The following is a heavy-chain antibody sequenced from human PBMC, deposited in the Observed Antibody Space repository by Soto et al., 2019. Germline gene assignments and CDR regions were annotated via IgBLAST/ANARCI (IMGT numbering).Heavy chain of an antibody. CDR3: ARGGCGGECSFDY. V-gene: IGHV1-46*01. D-gene: IGHD2-21*01. CDR2: INPSGGDT. Sequence: QVQLVQSGAEVKKPGASVKVSCKASGYTFTSHYIRWVRQAPGQGLEWMGIINPSGGDTTYAQQFQGRVTMTRDTSTRTVYMELSSLRSEDTAVYYCARGGCGGECSFDYWGQGTLVTVSS. J-gene: IGHJ4*02. CDR1: GYTFTSHY.